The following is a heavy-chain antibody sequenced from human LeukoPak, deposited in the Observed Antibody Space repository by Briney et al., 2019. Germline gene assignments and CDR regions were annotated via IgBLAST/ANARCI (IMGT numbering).Heavy chain of an antibody. CDR3: ARGMTTYYYYYMDV. J-gene: IGHJ6*03. Sequence: PGGSLRLSCAASGFTFSSYGMHWVRQAPGKGLEWVANINQDGSETYYVDSVKGRFTISRDNVKNSVYLQMNSLRAEDTAVYYCARGMTTYYYYYMDVWGKGTTVTISS. V-gene: IGHV3-7*01. CDR2: INQDGSET. CDR1: GFTFSSYG. D-gene: IGHD4-11*01.